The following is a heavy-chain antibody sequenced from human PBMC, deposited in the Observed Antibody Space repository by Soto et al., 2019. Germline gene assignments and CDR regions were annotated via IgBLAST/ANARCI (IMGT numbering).Heavy chain of an antibody. J-gene: IGHJ6*02. CDR2: ISAYNGNT. V-gene: IGHV1-18*04. D-gene: IGHD3-10*01. CDR3: ARGPRPRWFGEFPFYYYYGMDV. Sequence: GASVNVSCKASGYTFTSYGISWVRQAPGQGLEWMGWISAYNGNTNYAQKLQGRVTMTTDTSTSTAYMELRSLRSDDTVVYYCARGPRPRWFGEFPFYYYYGMDVWGQGTTVTVSS. CDR1: GYTFTSYG.